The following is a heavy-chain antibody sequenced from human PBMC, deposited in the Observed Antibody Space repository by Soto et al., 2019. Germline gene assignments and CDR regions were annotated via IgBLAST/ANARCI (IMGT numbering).Heavy chain of an antibody. V-gene: IGHV4-31*02. CDR2: IYYSGIT. Sequence: WTWIRQHPGKGLEWIGYIYYSGITYYNPSLKSRVTISVDTSKNQFSLKLSSVTAADTAVYYCAREPLDWGQGTLVTFSS. J-gene: IGHJ4*02. CDR3: AREPLD.